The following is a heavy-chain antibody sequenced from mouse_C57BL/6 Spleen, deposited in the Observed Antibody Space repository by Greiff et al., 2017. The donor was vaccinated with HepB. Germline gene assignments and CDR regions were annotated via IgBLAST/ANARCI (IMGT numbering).Heavy chain of an antibody. CDR3: ASCSSGNFDY. V-gene: IGHV1-52*01. CDR2: IDPSDSET. Sequence: QVQLKQPGAELVRPGSSVKLSCKASGYTFTSYWMHWVKQRPIQGLEWIGNIDPSDSETHYNQKFKDKATLTVDKSSSTAYMQLSSLTSEDAAVYYCASCSSGNFDYWGQGTTLTVSS. J-gene: IGHJ2*01. D-gene: IGHD3-2*02. CDR1: GYTFTSYW.